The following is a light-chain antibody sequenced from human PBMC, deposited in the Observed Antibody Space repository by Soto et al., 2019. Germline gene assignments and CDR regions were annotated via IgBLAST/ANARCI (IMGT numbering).Light chain of an antibody. CDR2: EVS. Sequence: QSALTQPASVSGSLGQSITISCTGTSRDVGGYNYVSWYQHHPGKGPKVLIYEVSYRPSGVSDRFSGSKSGNTASLTISGLQAEDEAYYYCSSYTTSTSFILFGGGTKLTVL. CDR3: SSYTTSTSFIL. J-gene: IGLJ2*01. CDR1: SRDVGGYNY. V-gene: IGLV2-14*01.